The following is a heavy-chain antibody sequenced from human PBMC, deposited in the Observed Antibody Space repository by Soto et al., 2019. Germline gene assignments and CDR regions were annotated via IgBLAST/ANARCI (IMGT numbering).Heavy chain of an antibody. V-gene: IGHV4-30-4*01. CDR3: VRTRTTDDF. CDR2: IFYSGDT. Sequence: VQLQGSGPGLLKPSQTLSLTCTVSGASVNTGDYYWSYIRQPPGKGLEWLGYIFYSGDTYYNPSLKSRATISLNTSRIQFSLTLTSVTDADTALYYWVRTRTTDDFWGQGPLVTVSS. J-gene: IGHJ1*01. CDR1: GASVNTGDYY. D-gene: IGHD1-7*01.